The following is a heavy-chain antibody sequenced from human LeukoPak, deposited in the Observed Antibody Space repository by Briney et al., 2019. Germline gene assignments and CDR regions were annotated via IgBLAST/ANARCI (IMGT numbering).Heavy chain of an antibody. CDR2: VDPEDGET. D-gene: IGHD2-2*01. V-gene: IGHV1-69-2*01. CDR3: ARGGVPAATNWFDP. J-gene: IGHJ5*02. Sequence: ASVKVSCKASGYTFTDYYMHWVQQAPGKGLEWMGRVDPEDGETIYAEKFQGRVTITADTSTDTAYMELSSLRSEDTAVYYCARGGVPAATNWFDPWGQGTLVTVSS. CDR1: GYTFTDYY.